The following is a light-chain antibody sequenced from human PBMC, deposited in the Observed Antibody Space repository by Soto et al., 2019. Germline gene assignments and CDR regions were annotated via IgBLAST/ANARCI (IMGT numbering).Light chain of an antibody. J-gene: IGLJ3*02. CDR2: EVT. Sequence: QSALTQAASVSGSPGQSITISCTGTSSDVGHYNYVSWYQHHPGKAPKLIIYEVTNRPSGVSDRFSGSRSGNTAFLTISGLQADDEAHYYCSSYTGSNTGVFGGGTQLTVL. CDR3: SSYTGSNTGV. CDR1: SSDVGHYNY. V-gene: IGLV2-14*01.